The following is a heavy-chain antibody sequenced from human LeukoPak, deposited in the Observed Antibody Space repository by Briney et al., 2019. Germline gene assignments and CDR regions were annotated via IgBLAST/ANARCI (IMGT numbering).Heavy chain of an antibody. J-gene: IGHJ4*02. V-gene: IGHV1-2*02. D-gene: IGHD3-3*01. Sequence: GASVKVSCKASGYTFTGYYMHWVRQAPGQGLDWMGWINPNSGGTNYAQKVQGRVTMTRDTYISTAYMELSRLRSDDTAVYYCARTGPYYDFWSGYHTPYYFDYWGQGTLVTVSS. CDR1: GYTFTGYY. CDR3: ARTGPYYDFWSGYHTPYYFDY. CDR2: INPNSGGT.